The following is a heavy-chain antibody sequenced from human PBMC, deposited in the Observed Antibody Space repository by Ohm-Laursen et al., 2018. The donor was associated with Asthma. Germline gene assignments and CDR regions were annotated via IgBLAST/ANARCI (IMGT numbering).Heavy chain of an antibody. Sequence: SLRLSCTASGFTFSSSYMVWVRQVPGKGLECISYITPSSSPIRYSDSVKGRFTISRENAKNSLYLQMNSLRAEDTAVYYCARGYCSSTSCYSPKDNWFDPWGQGTLVTVSS. CDR3: ARGYCSSTSCYSPKDNWFDP. V-gene: IGHV3-48*01. CDR1: GFTFSSSY. CDR2: ITPSSSPI. J-gene: IGHJ5*02. D-gene: IGHD2-2*01.